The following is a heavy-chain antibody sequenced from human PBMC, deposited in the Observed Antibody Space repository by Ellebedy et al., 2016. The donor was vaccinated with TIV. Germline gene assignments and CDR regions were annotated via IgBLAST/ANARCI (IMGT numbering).Heavy chain of an antibody. CDR1: GGSISSGDYY. CDR2: IYYSGST. Sequence: MPSETLSLTCTVSGGSISSGDYYWSWIRQPPGKGLEWIGYIYYSGSTYYNPSLKSRVTISVDTSKNQFSLKLSSVTAAETAVYYCACSIYCGGDCYSLAFDYWGQGTLVTVSS. V-gene: IGHV4-30-4*01. CDR3: ACSIYCGGDCYSLAFDY. J-gene: IGHJ4*02. D-gene: IGHD2-21*02.